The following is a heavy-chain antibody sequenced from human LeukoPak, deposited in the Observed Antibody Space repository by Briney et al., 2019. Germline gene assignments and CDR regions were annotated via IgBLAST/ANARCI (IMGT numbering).Heavy chain of an antibody. CDR1: GFSFEDHV. CDR2: INWIGVST. J-gene: IGHJ6*03. Sequence: GGSLRLSCAASGFSFEDHVMTWVCQLPGKGLEGISGINWIGVSTTYADSVKGRFTISRDNAKNSLYLQMNSLRPEDTALYHCARGVNLDRRYHYHYYMDVWGKGTPVTIS. D-gene: IGHD3-22*01. V-gene: IGHV3-20*01. CDR3: ARGVNLDRRYHYHYYMDV.